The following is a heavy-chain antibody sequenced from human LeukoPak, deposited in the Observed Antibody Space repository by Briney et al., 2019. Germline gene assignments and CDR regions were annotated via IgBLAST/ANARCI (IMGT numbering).Heavy chain of an antibody. CDR3: ATGPRVPPRWFDP. CDR1: GGSISSSSYY. D-gene: IGHD1-1*01. CDR2: IYYSGST. V-gene: IGHV4-39*01. J-gene: IGHJ5*02. Sequence: SETLSLTCTVSGGSISSSSYYWGWIRQPPGKELEWIGSIYYSGSTYYNPSLKSRVTISVDTSKNQFSLKLSSVTAADTAVYYCATGPRVPPRWFDPWGQGTLVTVSS.